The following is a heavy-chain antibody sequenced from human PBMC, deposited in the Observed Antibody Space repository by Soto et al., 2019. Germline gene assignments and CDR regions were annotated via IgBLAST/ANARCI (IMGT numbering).Heavy chain of an antibody. V-gene: IGHV1-46*01. CDR2: INPSGGST. D-gene: IGHD3-9*01. J-gene: IGHJ6*02. CDR1: GYTFTSYY. CDR3: AREPFNFYDILTGYSPAGYFGYYYGMDV. Sequence: ASVKVSCKASGYTFTSYYMHWVRQAPGQGLEWMGIINPSGGSTSYAQKFQGRVTMTRDTSTSTVYMELSSLRSEDTAVYYCAREPFNFYDILTGYSPAGYFGYYYGMDVWGQGTTVTVSS.